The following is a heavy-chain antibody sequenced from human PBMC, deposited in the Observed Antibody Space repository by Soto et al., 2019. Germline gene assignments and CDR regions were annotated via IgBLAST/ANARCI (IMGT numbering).Heavy chain of an antibody. CDR2: IYYSGST. Sequence: SETLSLTCTVSGGSISSYYWSWIRQPPGKGLEWIGYIYYSGSTNYNPSLKSRVTISVDTSKNQFSLKLSSVTAADTAVYYCARGGGYYDSSGAAFDIWGQGTMVTVSS. D-gene: IGHD3-22*01. CDR3: ARGGGYYDSSGAAFDI. CDR1: GGSISSYY. J-gene: IGHJ3*02. V-gene: IGHV4-59*01.